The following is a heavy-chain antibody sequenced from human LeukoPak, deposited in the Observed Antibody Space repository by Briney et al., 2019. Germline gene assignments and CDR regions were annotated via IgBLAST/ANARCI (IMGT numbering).Heavy chain of an antibody. J-gene: IGHJ6*03. CDR2: ISPYSGNT. V-gene: IGHV1-18*01. Sequence: ASVKVSCKASGYTFTSYGITWVRQAPGQGLEWMAWISPYSGNTHSAQKFQGRVTITADKSTSTAYMELSSLRSEDTAVYYCARAAMVRGVKYYYYYMDVWGKGTTVTVSS. D-gene: IGHD3-10*01. CDR1: GYTFTSYG. CDR3: ARAAMVRGVKYYYYYMDV.